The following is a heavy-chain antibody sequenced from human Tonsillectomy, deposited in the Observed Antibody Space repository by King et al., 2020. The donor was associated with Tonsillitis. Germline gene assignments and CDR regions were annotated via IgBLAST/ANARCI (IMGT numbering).Heavy chain of an antibody. CDR3: ARELQYYYYLDV. V-gene: IGHV3-23*04. CDR1: GFTFTSYA. CDR2: ISGSGITT. J-gene: IGHJ6*03. Sequence: VQLVESGGGLVQPGGSLRLSCAASGFTFTSYAMSWVRQPPGKGLEWVSAISGSGITTYYADSVKVRFTVSRDNSDYTLYLQLNSLRAEDTAVYYCARELQYYYYLDVWGKGTTVTVSS. D-gene: IGHD4-11*01.